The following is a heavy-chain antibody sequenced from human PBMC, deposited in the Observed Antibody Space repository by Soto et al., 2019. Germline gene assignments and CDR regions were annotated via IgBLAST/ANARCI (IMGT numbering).Heavy chain of an antibody. Sequence: SAPTLVNPTQTLTLTCTFSGFSLSTSGMCVSWIRQPPGKALEWLALIDWDDDKYYSTSLKTRLTISKDTSKNQVVLTMTNMDPVDTATYYCARAYYDILTGYRPGRLAPIDYWGQGTLVTVSS. CDR2: IDWDDDK. CDR3: ARAYYDILTGYRPGRLAPIDY. CDR1: GFSLSTSGMC. V-gene: IGHV2-70*01. J-gene: IGHJ4*02. D-gene: IGHD3-9*01.